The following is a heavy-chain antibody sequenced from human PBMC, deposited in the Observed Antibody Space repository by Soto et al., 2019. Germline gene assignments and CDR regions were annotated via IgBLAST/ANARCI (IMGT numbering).Heavy chain of an antibody. Sequence: GALRLSCAASGFTFSSYAMSWVRQAPGKGLEWVSAISGSGGSTYYADSVKGRFTISRDNSKNTLYLQMNSLRAEDTAVYYCAKLQVLLWFGELSPMDVWGKGTTVTVSS. D-gene: IGHD3-10*01. CDR3: AKLQVLLWFGELSPMDV. CDR2: ISGSGGST. V-gene: IGHV3-23*01. J-gene: IGHJ6*03. CDR1: GFTFSSYA.